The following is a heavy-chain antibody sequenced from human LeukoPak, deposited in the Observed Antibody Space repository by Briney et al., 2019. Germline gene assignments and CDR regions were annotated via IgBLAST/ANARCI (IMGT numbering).Heavy chain of an antibody. Sequence: GGSLRLSCAVSGITLSNYGMSWVRQAPARGPEWVSSLRGNGETFYADSVKGRCTLSRDDSRNTVYLQLNDLRAEDTAVYYCARGGIPMTTVTHSFDYWGQGTLVTVSS. CDR3: ARGGIPMTTVTHSFDY. V-gene: IGHV3-23*01. J-gene: IGHJ4*02. CDR1: GITLSNYG. D-gene: IGHD4-11*01. CDR2: LRGNGET.